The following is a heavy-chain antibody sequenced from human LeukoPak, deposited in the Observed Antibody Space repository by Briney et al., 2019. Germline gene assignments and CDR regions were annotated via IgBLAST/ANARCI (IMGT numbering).Heavy chain of an antibody. Sequence: GGSLRLSCAASGFTFSSYAMSWVRQAPGKGLEWVSSVSVNGRSTYYADSVKGRLTISRDSSKNTLYLQMNSLRAEDTAIYYCARVFGGTYGGDYWGQGTLVTVSS. CDR2: VSVNGRST. J-gene: IGHJ4*02. CDR3: ARVFGGTYGGDY. CDR1: GFTFSSYA. D-gene: IGHD1-26*01. V-gene: IGHV3-23*01.